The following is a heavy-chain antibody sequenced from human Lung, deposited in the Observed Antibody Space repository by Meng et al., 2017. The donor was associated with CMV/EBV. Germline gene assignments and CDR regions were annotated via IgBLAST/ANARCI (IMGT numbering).Heavy chain of an antibody. D-gene: IGHD2-15*01. V-gene: IGHV4-30-4*01. CDR2: IYYTGST. Sequence: QVQLQGSGPGLVKPSQTLSLTCTFSGGSISSGDYYWSWIRQPPGKGLEWIGYIYYTGSTYYNPSLKSRVIISVDTSKNQFSLKLNSVTAADTAVYYCARVGGCSGGGCYHRLFDYWGQGTLVTVSS. CDR1: GGSISSGDYY. CDR3: ARVGGCSGGGCYHRLFDY. J-gene: IGHJ4*02.